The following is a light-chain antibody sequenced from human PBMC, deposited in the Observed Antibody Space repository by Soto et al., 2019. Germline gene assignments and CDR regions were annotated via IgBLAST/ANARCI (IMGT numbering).Light chain of an antibody. CDR3: QSYDRSLNRV. V-gene: IGLV1-40*01. CDR1: SSNIGAGYD. Sequence: QSVLTQPPSVSGAPGQRVTISCTGSSSNIGAGYDVHWYQQVPGAAPKLLIYANSNRPSGVPDRFSGSKSGTSASLAITGLQAEDEADYYCQSYDRSLNRVFGGGTKVTVL. CDR2: ANS. J-gene: IGLJ3*02.